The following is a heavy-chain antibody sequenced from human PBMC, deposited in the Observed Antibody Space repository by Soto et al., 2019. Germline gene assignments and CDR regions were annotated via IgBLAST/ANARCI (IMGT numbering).Heavy chain of an antibody. J-gene: IGHJ3*02. D-gene: IGHD3-22*01. CDR2: ISGRGGST. CDR3: AKDINSDYYDSGCYSSDAFDI. Sequence: GGSLRLSCAASGFTFSRYAMSWVRQAPGKGLAWVSGISGRGGSTYYADSVKGRFTTSRDNSKNTLSLQMNSLRAEDTAVYYCAKDINSDYYDSGCYSSDAFDIWGQGQWSP. CDR1: GFTFSRYA. V-gene: IGHV3-23*01.